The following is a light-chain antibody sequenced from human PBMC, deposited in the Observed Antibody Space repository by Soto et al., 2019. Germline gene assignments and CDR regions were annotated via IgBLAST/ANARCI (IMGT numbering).Light chain of an antibody. CDR1: SSDVGGYNQ. V-gene: IGLV2-14*01. Sequence: QSVLTQPASVSGSPGQSITISCTGTSSDVGGYNQVSWYQQYPGKGPKLIIYEVSNRPSGISSRFSGSKAATTASLTISGLPAEDEADYYCSSRASSITFVFGTGTKLTVL. J-gene: IGLJ1*01. CDR3: SSRASSITFV. CDR2: EVS.